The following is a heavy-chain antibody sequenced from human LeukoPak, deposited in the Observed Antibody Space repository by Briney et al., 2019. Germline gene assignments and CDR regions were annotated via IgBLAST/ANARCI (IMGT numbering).Heavy chain of an antibody. CDR1: GFTFSQNW. V-gene: IGHV3-7*01. Sequence: GGSLRLSCVASGFTFSQNWMTWVRQAPGKGLEWVADIKQDGSKKNYLDSVKGRFTISRDNAKNSLYLQMNGLRAEDTAMYYCARDGIVLMVYAPDYWGQGTLVTVSS. CDR2: IKQDGSKK. CDR3: ARDGIVLMVYAPDY. D-gene: IGHD2-8*01. J-gene: IGHJ4*02.